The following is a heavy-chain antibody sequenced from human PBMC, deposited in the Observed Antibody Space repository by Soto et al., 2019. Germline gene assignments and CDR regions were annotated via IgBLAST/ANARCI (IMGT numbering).Heavy chain of an antibody. Sequence: PSETLSLTCTVSGGSISSGDYYWSWIRQPPGKGLEWIGYIYYSGSTYYNPSLKSRVTISVDTSKNQFSLKLSSVTAADTAVYYCAGRYNWNDGVWFDPWGQGTLVTVSS. D-gene: IGHD1-20*01. V-gene: IGHV4-30-4*01. CDR2: IYYSGST. J-gene: IGHJ5*02. CDR3: AGRYNWNDGVWFDP. CDR1: GGSISSGDYY.